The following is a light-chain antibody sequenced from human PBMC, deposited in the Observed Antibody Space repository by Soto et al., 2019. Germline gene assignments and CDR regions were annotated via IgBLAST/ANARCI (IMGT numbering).Light chain of an antibody. CDR3: QQRTDWQRT. V-gene: IGKV3D-11*02. Sequence: VLTQSPATLSLSPGESATLSCRASQSVSSYLAWYQQKPGQAPRLLIYHASNRAPGIPARFSGSGSGTDFTLTISSLEPEDFAVYYCQQRTDWQRTFGQGTKWIS. CDR2: HAS. J-gene: IGKJ1*01. CDR1: QSVSSY.